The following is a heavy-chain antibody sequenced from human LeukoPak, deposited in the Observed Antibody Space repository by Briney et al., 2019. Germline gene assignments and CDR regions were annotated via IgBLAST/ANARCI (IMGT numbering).Heavy chain of an antibody. CDR1: GYTFTAYY. V-gene: IGHV1-2*06. Sequence: ASVRVSSTTSGYTFTAYYMHWVRQAPGQGLEWMGRINPNSGGTNYAQKFQGRVTMTRDTSISTAYMELSRLRSDDTAVYYCARWYSSGRPPYYYGMDVWGQGTTVTVSS. CDR3: ARWYSSGRPPYYYGMDV. J-gene: IGHJ6*02. D-gene: IGHD6-19*01. CDR2: INPNSGGT.